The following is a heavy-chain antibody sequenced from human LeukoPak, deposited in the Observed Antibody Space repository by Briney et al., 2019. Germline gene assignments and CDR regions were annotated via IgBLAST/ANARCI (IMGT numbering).Heavy chain of an antibody. D-gene: IGHD2-15*01. CDR2: IYTRGST. CDR3: ARGRYCSADICSGGDAFDI. Sequence: ASETLSLTCTVSGGSINNYYWSWIRQLAGKGLEWIGRIYTRGSTNYNPSLKSRVTMSVDTSKNQFSLKLSSVTAADTAVYYCARGRYCSADICSGGDAFDIWGQGTMVSVSS. J-gene: IGHJ3*02. CDR1: GGSINNYY. V-gene: IGHV4-4*07.